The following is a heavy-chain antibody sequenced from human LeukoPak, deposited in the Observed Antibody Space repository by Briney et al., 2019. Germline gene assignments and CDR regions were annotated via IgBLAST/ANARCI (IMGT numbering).Heavy chain of an antibody. Sequence: GGSLRLSCAASGFTFSSYAMSWVRQAPGKGLEWVSAISGSGGSTYYADSVKGRFTISRDNSKNTLYLQMNSLRAEDTAVYYCARGDVWFGELLGYWGQGTLVTVSS. D-gene: IGHD3-10*01. CDR1: GFTFSSYA. CDR3: ARGDVWFGELLGY. J-gene: IGHJ4*02. V-gene: IGHV3-23*01. CDR2: ISGSGGST.